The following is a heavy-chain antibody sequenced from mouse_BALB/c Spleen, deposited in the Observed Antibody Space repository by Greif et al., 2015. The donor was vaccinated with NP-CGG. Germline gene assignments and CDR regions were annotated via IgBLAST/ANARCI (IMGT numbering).Heavy chain of an antibody. V-gene: IGHV1-9*01. D-gene: IGHD2-3*01. CDR2: TLPGSGST. CDR3: ARGKIYEGDYGGAMDY. Sequence: QGQLQQSGAELLKPGASVKISCKATGYTFSSYWIEWVKQRPGHGLEWIGETLPGSGSTNYNEKFKGKATFTADTSSNTAYMQLSSLTSEDSAVYYSARGKIYEGDYGGAMDYWGQGSSVTVSS. CDR1: GYTFSSYW. J-gene: IGHJ4*01.